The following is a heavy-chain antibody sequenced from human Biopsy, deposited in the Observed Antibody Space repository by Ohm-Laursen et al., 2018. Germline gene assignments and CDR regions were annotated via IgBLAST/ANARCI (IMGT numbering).Heavy chain of an antibody. J-gene: IGHJ6*02. D-gene: IGHD3-9*01. Sequence: ASVKVSCKAYGYSFTKYYINWVRQAPGQGLEWMGIINPTGGTTSYAEKFQGRVTLTRDTSTGTVYLELNSLIYEDTALYYCARDETGSSVFGPYYYGMDVWGQGTTVTVSS. CDR1: GYSFTKYY. CDR2: INPTGGTT. CDR3: ARDETGSSVFGPYYYGMDV. V-gene: IGHV1-46*01.